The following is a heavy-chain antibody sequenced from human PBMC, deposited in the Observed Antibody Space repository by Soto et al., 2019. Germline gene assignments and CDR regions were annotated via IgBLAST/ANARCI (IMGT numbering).Heavy chain of an antibody. CDR3: ARDWHSSSWGRGVDWFDP. V-gene: IGHV1-3*01. D-gene: IGHD6-13*01. CDR1: GYTFTSYA. Sequence: GASVKVSCKASGYTFTSYAMHWVRQAPGQRLEWMGWINAGNGNTKYSQKFQGRVTITRDTSASTAYMELSSLRSEDTAVYYCARDWHSSSWGRGVDWFDPWGQGTLVTVSS. CDR2: INAGNGNT. J-gene: IGHJ5*02.